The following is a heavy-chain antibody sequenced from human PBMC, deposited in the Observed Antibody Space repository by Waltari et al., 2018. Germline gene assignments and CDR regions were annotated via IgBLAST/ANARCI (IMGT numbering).Heavy chain of an antibody. CDR3: ARDWRCSSGFAPPGAFDY. J-gene: IGHJ4*02. D-gene: IGHD3-22*01. V-gene: IGHV3-53*01. CDR2: IFIDGST. Sequence: EVQLVESGGGLIQPGGSLRLYCAASGFTVSSNYMRWVRQAPGKGLGLVSFIFIDGSTVYSDSVKGRVTSSRDNSKNTLYLQMNSRRAEDTAVYYCARDWRCSSGFAPPGAFDYWGQGTLVTVSS. CDR1: GFTVSSNY.